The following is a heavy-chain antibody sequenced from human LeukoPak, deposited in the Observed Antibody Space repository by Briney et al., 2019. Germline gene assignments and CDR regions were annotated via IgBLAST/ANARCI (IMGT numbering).Heavy chain of an antibody. Sequence: SETLSLTCAVSGASISSGHWWSWVRQPPGKGLEWIGEIYHSGNTNYNPSLKSRVTISVDTSKNQFSLKMSSVTAADTAVYYCARFRGRDYYDSSGYKYYFDYWGQGTLVTVSS. CDR2: IYHSGNT. J-gene: IGHJ4*02. CDR1: GASISSGHW. CDR3: ARFRGRDYYDSSGYKYYFDY. V-gene: IGHV4-4*02. D-gene: IGHD3-22*01.